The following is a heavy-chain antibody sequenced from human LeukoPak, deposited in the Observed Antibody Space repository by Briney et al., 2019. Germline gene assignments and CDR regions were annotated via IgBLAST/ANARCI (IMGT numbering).Heavy chain of an antibody. J-gene: IGHJ6*03. CDR2: IYYSGSA. CDR1: GGSISDYY. D-gene: IGHD3-3*01. CDR3: ARGDFCSKSNCYLRPMDV. Sequence: SETLSLTCTVSGGSISDYYWNWIRQPPGKGLEWIGYIYYSGSATYNPSLKSRVTMSVDTAKNQFSLRVRSVTAADTAVYYCARGDFCSKSNCYLRPMDVWGKGTTVTVSS. V-gene: IGHV4-59*01.